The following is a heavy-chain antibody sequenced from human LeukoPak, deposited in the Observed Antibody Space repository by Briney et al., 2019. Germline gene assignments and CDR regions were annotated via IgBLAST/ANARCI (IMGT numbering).Heavy chain of an antibody. CDR2: ISDSSSTI. V-gene: IGHV3-11*01. Sequence: GGSLRLSCAASGFRFSDYYMSWIRQAPGKGLEWVSDISDSSSTIHYADSVNGRFTISRDNAKNSLYLQMNSLRAEDTAVYYCARERGYGSGTFDYWGQGIEVTTSS. CDR1: GFRFSDYY. J-gene: IGHJ4*02. D-gene: IGHD3-10*01. CDR3: ARERGYGSGTFDY.